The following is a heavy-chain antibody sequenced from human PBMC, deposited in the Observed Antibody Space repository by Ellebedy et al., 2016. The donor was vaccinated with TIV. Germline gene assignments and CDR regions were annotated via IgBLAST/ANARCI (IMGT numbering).Heavy chain of an antibody. Sequence: MPSETLSLTCAVYGGSFSGYYWSWIRQPPGKGLEWIGYIYYSGSTNYNPSLKSRVTISVDTSKNQFSLKLSSVTAADTAGYYGARLGVFDYFQHWGQGTLVTVS. J-gene: IGHJ4*02. CDR3: ARLGVFDYFQH. CDR1: GGSFSGYY. CDR2: IYYSGST. V-gene: IGHV4-59*08.